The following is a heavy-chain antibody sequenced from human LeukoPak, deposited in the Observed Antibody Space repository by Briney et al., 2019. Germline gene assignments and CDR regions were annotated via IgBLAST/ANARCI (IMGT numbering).Heavy chain of an antibody. CDR3: ATPLSSYYYYGMDV. Sequence: GASVKVSCKASGYTFTSYAMHWVRQAPGQRLEWMGWINAGNGNTKYSQKFQGRVTITRDTSASTAYMELSSLRSEDTAVYYCATPLSSYYYYGMDVWGQGTTVTVSS. V-gene: IGHV1-3*01. CDR2: INAGNGNT. CDR1: GYTFTSYA. J-gene: IGHJ6*02.